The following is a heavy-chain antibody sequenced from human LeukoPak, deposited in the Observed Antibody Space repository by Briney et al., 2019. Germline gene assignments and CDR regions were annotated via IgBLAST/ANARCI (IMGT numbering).Heavy chain of an antibody. CDR3: AKDIGRGYEYGYSMDV. Sequence: GGSLRLSCAASGFTFDDYAMHWVRQAPGKGLEWVSGISWNSGSIGYADSVKGRFTISRDNAKNSLYLQMNSLRAEDTALYYCAKDIGRGYEYGYSMDVWGQGTTVTVSS. V-gene: IGHV3-9*01. CDR2: ISWNSGSI. J-gene: IGHJ6*02. D-gene: IGHD5-12*01. CDR1: GFTFDDYA.